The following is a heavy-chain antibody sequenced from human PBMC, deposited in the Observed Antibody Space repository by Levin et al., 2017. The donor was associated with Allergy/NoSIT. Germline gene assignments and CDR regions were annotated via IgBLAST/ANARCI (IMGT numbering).Heavy chain of an antibody. CDR2: INSDGSST. CDR3: AREIQLWPNWFDP. CDR1: GFTFSSYW. D-gene: IGHD5-18*01. J-gene: IGHJ5*02. Sequence: GGSLRLSCAASGFTFSSYWMHWVRQAPGKGLVWVSRINSDGSSTSYADSVKGRFTISRDNAKNTLYLQMNSLRAEDTAVYYCAREIQLWPNWFDPWGQGTLVTVSS. V-gene: IGHV3-74*01.